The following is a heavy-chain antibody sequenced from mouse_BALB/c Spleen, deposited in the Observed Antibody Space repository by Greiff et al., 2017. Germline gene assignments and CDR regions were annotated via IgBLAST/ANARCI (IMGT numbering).Heavy chain of an antibody. CDR3: ARSGSYCGSSYGWYFDV. CDR2: INPSTGYT. CDR1: GYTFTSYW. Sequence: VQLQQSGAELAKPGASVKMSCKASGYTFTSYWMHWVKQRPGQGLEWIGYINPSTGYTEYNQKFKDKATLTADKSSSTAYMQLSSLTSEDSAVYYCARSGSYCGSSYGWYFDVWGAGTTVTVSS. D-gene: IGHD1-1*01. V-gene: IGHV1-7*01. J-gene: IGHJ1*01.